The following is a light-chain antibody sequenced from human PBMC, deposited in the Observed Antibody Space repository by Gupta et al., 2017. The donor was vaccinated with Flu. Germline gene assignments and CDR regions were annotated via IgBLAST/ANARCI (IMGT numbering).Light chain of an antibody. Sequence: SLSASVGDRVTITCQASQGIRNNFNWYQNTEGAAPNRMFQGAYNLEIGVPSMFSGSGSGTDFSFTISRLQPEDIAYYYCQHYDNLPLVTFGQGTKLEIK. CDR3: QHYDNLPLVT. J-gene: IGKJ2*01. CDR1: QGIRNN. V-gene: IGKV1-33*01. CDR2: GAY.